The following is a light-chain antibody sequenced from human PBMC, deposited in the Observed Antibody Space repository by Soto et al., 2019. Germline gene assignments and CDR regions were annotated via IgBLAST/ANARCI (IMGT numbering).Light chain of an antibody. J-gene: IGKJ5*01. CDR3: QQYHRYFP. Sequence: DLQMTQSPSTLSASVGDRVTITCRASESIDDWLAWYQQKPGKAPKLLIYTASSLQSGVPSRFSGSGSGTEFTLTISSLQPDDFATYYCQQYHRYFPFDPGTRLEIK. CDR1: ESIDDW. CDR2: TAS. V-gene: IGKV1-5*03.